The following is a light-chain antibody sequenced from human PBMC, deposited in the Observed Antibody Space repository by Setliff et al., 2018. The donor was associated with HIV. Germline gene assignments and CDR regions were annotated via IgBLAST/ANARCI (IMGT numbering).Light chain of an antibody. V-gene: IGLV2-11*01. CDR1: SDDVGAYNY. J-gene: IGLJ2*01. CDR2: DVT. CDR3: CSYAGSYSPFVI. Sequence: QSVLTQPRSVSGSPGQSATISCTGTSDDVGAYNYVSWYQQHPGEVPKLIIYDVTKRPSGVPDRFSGSKSGNTASLTISGLQSEDEADYYCCSYAGSYSPFVIFGGGTKVTVL.